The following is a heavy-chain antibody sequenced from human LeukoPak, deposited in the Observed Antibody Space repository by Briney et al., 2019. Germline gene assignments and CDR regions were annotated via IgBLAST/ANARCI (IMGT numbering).Heavy chain of an antibody. Sequence: ASVKVSCKASGYTFTGYYMHWVRQAPGQGLEWMGWINPNSGGTNYEQKFQGRVTMTRDTSISTAYMELSRLRSDDTAVYYCARACSGGSCYYYYGMDVWGQGTTVTVSS. CDR2: INPNSGGT. CDR3: ARACSGGSCYYYYGMDV. D-gene: IGHD2-15*01. CDR1: GYTFTGYY. J-gene: IGHJ6*02. V-gene: IGHV1-2*02.